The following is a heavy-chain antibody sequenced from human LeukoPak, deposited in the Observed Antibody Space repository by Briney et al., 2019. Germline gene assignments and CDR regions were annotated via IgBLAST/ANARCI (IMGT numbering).Heavy chain of an antibody. Sequence: ASVKVSCKASGYTFTSYYMHWVRQAPGQGLEWMGIINPSGGSISYAQKFQGRVTMTRDTSTSTVYMELSSLRSEDTAVYYCARDERIAGSIDYWGQGTLVTVSS. D-gene: IGHD2-15*01. J-gene: IGHJ4*02. CDR1: GYTFTSYY. CDR3: ARDERIAGSIDY. V-gene: IGHV1-46*01. CDR2: INPSGGSI.